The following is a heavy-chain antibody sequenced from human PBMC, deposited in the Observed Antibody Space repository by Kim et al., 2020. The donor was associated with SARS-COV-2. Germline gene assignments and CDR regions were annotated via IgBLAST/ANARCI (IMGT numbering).Heavy chain of an antibody. V-gene: IGHV3-74*01. CDR2: INSDGSST. D-gene: IGHD3-3*01. CDR1: GFTFSSYW. J-gene: IGHJ4*02. Sequence: GGSLRLSCAASGFTFSSYWMHWVRQAPRKGLVWVSRINSDGSSTSYADSVKGRFTISRDNAKNTLYLQMNSLRAEDTAVYYCAREIVRDYDFWSGCDYWGQGTLVTVSS. CDR3: AREIVRDYDFWSGCDY.